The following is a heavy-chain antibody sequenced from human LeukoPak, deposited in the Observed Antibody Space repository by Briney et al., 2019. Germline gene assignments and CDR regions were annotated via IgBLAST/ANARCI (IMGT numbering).Heavy chain of an antibody. CDR3: ASEPYYYDSSGHTPGGY. CDR2: IRYDGSNK. CDR1: GLTFSSYG. D-gene: IGHD3-22*01. V-gene: IGHV3-30*02. J-gene: IGHJ4*02. Sequence: GGSLRLSCAASGLTFSSYGMHWVRQAPGKGLEWVAFIRYDGSNKYYADSVKGRFTISRDNSKNTLYLQVNSLRAEDTAVYYCASEPYYYDSSGHTPGGYWGQGTLVTVSS.